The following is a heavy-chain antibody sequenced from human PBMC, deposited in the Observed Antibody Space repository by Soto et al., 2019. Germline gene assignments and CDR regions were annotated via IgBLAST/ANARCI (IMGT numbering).Heavy chain of an antibody. D-gene: IGHD6-13*01. CDR3: VRGGIARNWFDP. V-gene: IGHV4-31*03. CDR1: GGSITSGGFY. J-gene: IGHJ5*02. CDR2: IFHSGST. Sequence: NPSETLSLTCSVSGGSITSGGFYWSWIRQHPGKGLEWIAYIFHSGSTDYNPSLKSRVIISADTSKNQFSLKLTSVTAADTAVYYCVRGGIARNWFDPWGQGTLVTVSS.